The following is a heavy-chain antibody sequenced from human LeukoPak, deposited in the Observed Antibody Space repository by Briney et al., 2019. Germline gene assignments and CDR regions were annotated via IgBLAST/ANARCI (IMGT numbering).Heavy chain of an antibody. Sequence: ASVKVSCKASGYVFSRYNIHWVRQAPGQGLEWMGTYNPRGGSTSYAPNLQGRVTMTGDTSTATVYMEVSSLRTEDTAVYYCARDIDGGGYLTPFDYWGQGTLVTVSS. CDR3: ARDIDGGGYLTPFDY. CDR1: GYVFSRYN. CDR2: YNPRGGST. V-gene: IGHV1-46*01. J-gene: IGHJ4*02. D-gene: IGHD3-22*01.